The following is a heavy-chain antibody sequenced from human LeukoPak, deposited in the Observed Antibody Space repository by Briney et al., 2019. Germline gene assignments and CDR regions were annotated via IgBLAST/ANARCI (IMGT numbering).Heavy chain of an antibody. CDR3: STGAGNYYSRFDY. V-gene: IGHV3-15*01. CDR1: GFSICDYP. CDR2: IKSKTDGGTT. D-gene: IGHD1-26*01. J-gene: IGHJ4*02. Sequence: GRSLRLSCTASGFSICDYPMTWVRRAPGKGLEGVGRIKSKTDGGTTDYAAPVKGRFTISRDDSKNTLYLQMNNLKTEDTAVYYCSTGAGNYYSRFDYWGQGTLVTVSS.